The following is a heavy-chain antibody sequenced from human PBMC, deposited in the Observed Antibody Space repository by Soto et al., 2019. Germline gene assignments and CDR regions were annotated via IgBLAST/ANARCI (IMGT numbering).Heavy chain of an antibody. Sequence: ASVKVSCKASGYTFTGYYMHWVRQAPGQGLEWMGWINPNSGGTNYAQKFQGWVTMTRDTSISTAYMELSRLRSDDTAVYYCARDQERIQLWSERFYYYYGMDVWGQGTTVTVSS. CDR3: ARDQERIQLWSERFYYYYGMDV. CDR1: GYTFTGYY. V-gene: IGHV1-2*04. J-gene: IGHJ6*02. CDR2: INPNSGGT. D-gene: IGHD5-18*01.